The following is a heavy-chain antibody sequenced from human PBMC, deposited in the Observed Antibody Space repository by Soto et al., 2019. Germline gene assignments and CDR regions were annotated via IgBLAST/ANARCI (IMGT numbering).Heavy chain of an antibody. V-gene: IGHV3-30*18. J-gene: IGHJ4*02. CDR1: GFTFSSYG. D-gene: IGHD5-18*01. CDR3: AKPTTHTAMVVDY. CDR2: ISYDGSNK. Sequence: QVQLVESGGGVVQPGRSLRLSCAASGFTFSSYGMHWVRQAPCKGLEWVAVISYDGSNKYYADSVKGRFTISRDNSKNTLYLQMNSLRAEDTAVYYCAKPTTHTAMVVDYWGQGTLVTVSS.